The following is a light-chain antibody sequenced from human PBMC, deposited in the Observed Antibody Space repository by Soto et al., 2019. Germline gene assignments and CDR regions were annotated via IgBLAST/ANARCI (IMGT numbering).Light chain of an antibody. CDR2: AAS. CDR1: QSISSY. Sequence: DIQMTQSPSSLSASVGDRVTITCRASQSISSYLNWYQQKPGKAPKLLIYAASSLQSGVPSRFRGSGSGTDFPLTIGSLQPEDFATYYCQQSYSTPPTFGQGTKVEIK. CDR3: QQSYSTPPT. V-gene: IGKV1-39*01. J-gene: IGKJ1*01.